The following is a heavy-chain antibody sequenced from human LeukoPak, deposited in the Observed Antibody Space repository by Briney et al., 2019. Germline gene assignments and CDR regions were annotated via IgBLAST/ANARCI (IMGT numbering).Heavy chain of an antibody. CDR1: GYTFTSYY. CDR2: INPSGGST. J-gene: IGHJ6*02. CDR3: ARDHLAYCSSTSCNYYYYGMDV. Sequence: ASVTVSCKASGYTFTSYYMHWVRQAPGQGLEWMGIINPSGGSTSYAQKFQGRVTMTRDTSTSTVYMELSSLRSEDTAVYYCARDHLAYCSSTSCNYYYYGMDVWGQGTTVTVSS. V-gene: IGHV1-46*01. D-gene: IGHD2-2*01.